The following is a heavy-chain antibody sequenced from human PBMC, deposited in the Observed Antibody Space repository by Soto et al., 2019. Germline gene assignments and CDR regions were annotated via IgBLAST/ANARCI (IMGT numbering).Heavy chain of an antibody. D-gene: IGHD1-7*01. J-gene: IGHJ5*02. CDR3: ARGGHGNCNYAGWFDP. CDR1: RGSISSGGYY. V-gene: IGHV4-31*03. Sequence: QVQLQESGPGLVKPSQTLSLTCTVSRGSISSGGYYWGWIRQHPGKGLEWIGYIYTSGDTYFNPSLEGRLTTSAATSKNPFSLKLTSVTAADTAVYYCARGGHGNCNYAGWFDPWGQGTLVTVSS. CDR2: IYTSGDT.